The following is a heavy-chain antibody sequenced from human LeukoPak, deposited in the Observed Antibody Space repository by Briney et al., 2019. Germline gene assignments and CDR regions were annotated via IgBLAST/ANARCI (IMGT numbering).Heavy chain of an antibody. CDR3: ARGDYSNVDWFDP. V-gene: IGHV4-39*01. J-gene: IGHJ5*02. D-gene: IGHD4-11*01. CDR2: IYYSGST. CDR1: GGSISSSSYY. Sequence: PSETLSLTCTVSGGSISSSSYYWGWIRQPPGKGLEWIGSIYYSGSTYYNPSLKSRVTISVDTSKNQFSLKLSSVTAADTAVHYCARGDYSNVDWFDPWGQGTLVTVSS.